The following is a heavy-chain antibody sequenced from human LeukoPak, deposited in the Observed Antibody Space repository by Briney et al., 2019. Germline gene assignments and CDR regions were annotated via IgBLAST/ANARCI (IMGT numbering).Heavy chain of an antibody. CDR1: GASISSWY. CDR2: IYGSGNT. Sequence: PSETLSLTCSVSGASISSWYWSWIRQPPGKALEWIGYIYGSGNTNYNPSLKSRVTMSIDTSKNQFSLKLTSVTAADTATYYCARETSLAGFASGLGFNYWGQGILVTVSS. V-gene: IGHV4-59*01. J-gene: IGHJ4*02. D-gene: IGHD6-19*01. CDR3: ARETSLAGFASGLGFNY.